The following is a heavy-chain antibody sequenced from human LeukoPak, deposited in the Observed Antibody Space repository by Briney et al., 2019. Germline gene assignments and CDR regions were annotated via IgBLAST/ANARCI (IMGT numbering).Heavy chain of an antibody. Sequence: TSETLSLTCAVYGGSFSGYYWSWIRQPPGKGLEWIGEINHSGSTNYNPSLNSRVTISVDTSKNQFSLNLSSVTAADTAVYYCARLITAFQAFDSWGQGTLVTVSS. CDR1: GGSFSGYY. J-gene: IGHJ4*02. V-gene: IGHV4-34*01. CDR3: ARLITAFQAFDS. D-gene: IGHD3-16*01. CDR2: INHSGST.